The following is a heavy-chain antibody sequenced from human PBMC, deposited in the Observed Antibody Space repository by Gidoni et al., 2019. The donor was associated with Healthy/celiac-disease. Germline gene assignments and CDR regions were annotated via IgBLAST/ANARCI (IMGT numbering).Heavy chain of an antibody. J-gene: IGHJ4*02. CDR2: ISSSSSYI. Sequence: EVQLVESGGGLVKPGGSLRLSCAASGFTFSSYSMNWVRQAPGKGLEWVSSISSSSSYIYYADSVKGRFTISRDNAKNSLYLQMNSRRAEDTAVYYCAREVYGDYGFDYWGQGTLVTVSS. V-gene: IGHV3-21*01. CDR1: GFTFSSYS. D-gene: IGHD4-17*01. CDR3: AREVYGDYGFDY.